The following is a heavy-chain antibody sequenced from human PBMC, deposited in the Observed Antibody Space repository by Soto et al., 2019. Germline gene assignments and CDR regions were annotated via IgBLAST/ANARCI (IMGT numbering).Heavy chain of an antibody. Sequence: EVQLVESGGGLVKPGGSLRLSCAASGFTFSSYSMNWVRQAPGKGLEWVSSISSSSSYIYYADSVKGRFTISRDNAKNSLYLQMNSLRAEDTAVYYCARDTAIFGVVIPQNFDYWGQGTLVTVSS. J-gene: IGHJ4*02. CDR2: ISSSSSYI. D-gene: IGHD3-3*01. CDR1: GFTFSSYS. CDR3: ARDTAIFGVVIPQNFDY. V-gene: IGHV3-21*01.